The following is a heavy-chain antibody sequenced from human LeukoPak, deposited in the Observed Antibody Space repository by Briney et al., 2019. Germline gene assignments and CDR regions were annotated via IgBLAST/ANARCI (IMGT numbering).Heavy chain of an antibody. D-gene: IGHD6-6*01. J-gene: IGHJ6*03. CDR1: GYTFTSYD. CDR3: ARVEYSSSSHYYYYMDV. CDR2: MNPNSGNT. Sequence: GASVKVSCKASGYTFTSYDINWVRQATGQGLEWMGWMNPNSGNTGYAQKFQGRVTMTRNTSISTAYMALSSLRSEDTAVYYCARVEYSSSSHYYYYMDVWGKGTTVTVSS. V-gene: IGHV1-8*01.